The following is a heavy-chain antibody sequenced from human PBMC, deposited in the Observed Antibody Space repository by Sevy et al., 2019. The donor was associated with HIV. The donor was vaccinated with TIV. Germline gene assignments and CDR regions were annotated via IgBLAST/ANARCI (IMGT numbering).Heavy chain of an antibody. V-gene: IGHV3-23*01. CDR1: GFTFSSYA. CDR3: WKAKSAMATIWWFDP. J-gene: IGHJ5*02. Sequence: GGSLRLSCAASGFTFSSYAMRWVRQAPGKGLEWVSAISGSGGSTYYADSVKGRFTISRDNSKNTLYLQMNSLRAEDTAVYYCWKAKSAMATIWWFDPWGQGTLVTVSS. CDR2: ISGSGGST. D-gene: IGHD5-12*01.